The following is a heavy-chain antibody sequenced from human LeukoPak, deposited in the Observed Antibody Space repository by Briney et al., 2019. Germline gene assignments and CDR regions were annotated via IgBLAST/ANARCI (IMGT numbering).Heavy chain of an antibody. Sequence: ASVKVSCKASGYTFTSYYMHWVRQAPGQGLEWMGIINPSGGSTSYAQKFQGRVTMTRDTSTSTVYMELSSLRSEDTAVYYCARPRYDFWSGYSYMDVWGKGTTVTVSS. CDR3: ARPRYDFWSGYSYMDV. V-gene: IGHV1-46*01. J-gene: IGHJ6*03. D-gene: IGHD3-3*01. CDR1: GYTFTSYY. CDR2: INPSGGST.